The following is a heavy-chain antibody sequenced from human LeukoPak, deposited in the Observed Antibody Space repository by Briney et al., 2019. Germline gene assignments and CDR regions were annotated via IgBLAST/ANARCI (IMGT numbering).Heavy chain of an antibody. CDR3: ARRRFLRGPDVVNPFDY. V-gene: IGHV4-34*12. J-gene: IGHJ4*02. CDR2: IFHTGST. Sequence: SETLSLTCVVFGDPMNNEWWSWVRQPPGKGLEWIGEIFHTGSTNYNPSLKSRVTISVDTSKNQFSLKLSSVTAADTAVYYCARRRFLRGPDVVNPFDYWGQGTLVTVSS. CDR1: GDPMNNEW. D-gene: IGHD3-3*01.